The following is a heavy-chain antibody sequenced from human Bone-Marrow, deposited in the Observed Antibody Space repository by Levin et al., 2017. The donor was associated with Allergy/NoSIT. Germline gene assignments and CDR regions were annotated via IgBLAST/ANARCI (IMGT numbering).Heavy chain of an antibody. J-gene: IGHJ3*02. D-gene: IGHD6-13*01. Sequence: QAGGSLRLSCAASGFTVSSNYMSWVRQAPGKGLEWVSVTYSGGSTYYADSLKGRFTISRDNSKNTLYLQMNSLRAEDTAVYYCARDNHRNLGYSGAFDIWGQGTMVTVSS. V-gene: IGHV3-66*01. CDR2: TYSGGST. CDR1: GFTVSSNY. CDR3: ARDNHRNLGYSGAFDI.